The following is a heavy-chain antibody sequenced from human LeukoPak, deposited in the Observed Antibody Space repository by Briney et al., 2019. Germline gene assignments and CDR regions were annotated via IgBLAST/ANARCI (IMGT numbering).Heavy chain of an antibody. CDR1: GGSISSYY. CDR3: ARDHLPDCSSTSCSTNWFDP. D-gene: IGHD2-2*01. V-gene: IGHV4-59*01. J-gene: IGHJ5*02. CDR2: IYYSGST. Sequence: SETLSLTCTVSGGSISSYYWSWIRQPPGKGLEWIGYIYYSGSTNYNPSLKSRVTISVDTSKNQFSLKLSSVSAADTAVYYRARDHLPDCSSTSCSTNWFDPWGQGTLVTVSS.